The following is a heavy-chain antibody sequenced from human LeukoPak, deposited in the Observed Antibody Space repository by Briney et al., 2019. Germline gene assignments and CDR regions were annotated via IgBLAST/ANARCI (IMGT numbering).Heavy chain of an antibody. CDR2: INHSGST. CDR1: GGSFSAYY. D-gene: IGHD6-25*01. V-gene: IGHV4-34*01. CDR3: ARLVRWAYSSAHHYFDY. J-gene: IGHJ4*02. Sequence: SETLSLTCAVYGGSFSAYYWSWIRQPPGKGLEWIGEINHSGSTNYNPSLKSRVTISVDRSKKQFSLRLSSVTAADTALYYCARLVRWAYSSAHHYFDYWDQGTLVTVSS.